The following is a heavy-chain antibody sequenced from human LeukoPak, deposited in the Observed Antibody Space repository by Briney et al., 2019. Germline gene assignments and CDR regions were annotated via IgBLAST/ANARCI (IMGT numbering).Heavy chain of an antibody. CDR2: ISGSGGST. CDR1: GFTFSSYA. V-gene: IGHV3-23*01. CDR3: AKDRRYSGYDLTLKVDY. Sequence: GGSLRLSCAASGFTFSSYAMSWVRQAPGKGLEWVSAISGSGGSTYYADSVKGRFTISRDNSKNPLYLQMNSLRAEDTAVYYCAKDRRYSGYDLTLKVDYWGQGTLVTVSS. D-gene: IGHD5-12*01. J-gene: IGHJ4*02.